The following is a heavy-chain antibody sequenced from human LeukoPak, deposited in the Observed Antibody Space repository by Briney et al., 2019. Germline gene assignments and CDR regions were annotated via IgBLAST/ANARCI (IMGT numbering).Heavy chain of an antibody. CDR2: IRYDGSNK. CDR1: GFTFSSYG. J-gene: IGHJ5*02. CDR3: AKQGSGSYYNVGWFDP. V-gene: IGHV3-30*02. Sequence: GGSLRLSCAASGFTFSSYGMHWVRQAPGKGLEWVAFIRYDGSNKYYADSVKGRFTISRDNSKNTLYLQMNSLRAEDTAVYYCAKQGSGSYYNVGWFDPWGQGTLVTVSS. D-gene: IGHD3-10*01.